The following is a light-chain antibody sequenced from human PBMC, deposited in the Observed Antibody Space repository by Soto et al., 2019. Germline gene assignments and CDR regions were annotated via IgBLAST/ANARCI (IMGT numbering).Light chain of an antibody. CDR1: QSVSNSF. J-gene: IGKJ1*01. V-gene: IGKV3-20*01. CDR3: QQYGSTPVT. CDR2: GAT. Sequence: EIVLTQSPGTLSLSPGERATLSCRASQSVSNSFLAWYQQKPGQAPRLLIYGATSRATGIPDRFSGSGSGTDFILTISRLEPEDFAVYYCQQYGSTPVTFGQGTKVDIK.